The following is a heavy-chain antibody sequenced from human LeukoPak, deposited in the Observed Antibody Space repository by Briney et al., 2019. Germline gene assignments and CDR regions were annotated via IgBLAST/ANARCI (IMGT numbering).Heavy chain of an antibody. J-gene: IGHJ6*03. CDR3: ASLVGAPPYYYYYMDV. Sequence: GGSLRLSCAASGVTVSSNYMSWVRQAPGKGLEWVSVIYSGDSTYYADSVKGRFTISRDNSKNTLYLQMNSLRAEDTAVYYCASLVGAPPYYYYYMDVWGKGTTVTVSS. CDR2: IYSGDST. V-gene: IGHV3-53*01. CDR1: GVTVSSNY.